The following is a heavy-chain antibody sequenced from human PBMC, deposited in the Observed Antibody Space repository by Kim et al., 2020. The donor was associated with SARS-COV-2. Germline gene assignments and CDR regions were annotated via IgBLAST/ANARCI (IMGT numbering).Heavy chain of an antibody. D-gene: IGHD2-21*02. J-gene: IGHJ4*02. CDR1: GFTFSDYY. Sequence: GGSLRLSCATSGFTFSDYYMDWVRQAPGKGLEWVARIRNIADSYTTEYVASVKGRFTVSRDDSKDSLYLQMNSLKPEDTAVYYCAVLVTRRTEEPKLDHWGQRILVTVSS. CDR2: IRNIADSYTT. CDR3: AVLVTRRTEEPKLDH. V-gene: IGHV3-72*01.